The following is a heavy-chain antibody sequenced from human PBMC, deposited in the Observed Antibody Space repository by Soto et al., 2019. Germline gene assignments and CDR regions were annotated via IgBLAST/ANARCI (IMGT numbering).Heavy chain of an antibody. Sequence: QVQLVESGGGVVQPGRSLRLSCAASGFTFSHYGIHWVRQAPGKGLEWLAVISYDGSNKHYADSVKGRFTVSRDNSKNTLYLQMNSLRAEDTAVYFCARYSGQYQGPIEYWGQGTLVTVSS. CDR3: ARYSGQYQGPIEY. CDR2: ISYDGSNK. CDR1: GFTFSHYG. D-gene: IGHD1-26*01. V-gene: IGHV3-30*03. J-gene: IGHJ4*02.